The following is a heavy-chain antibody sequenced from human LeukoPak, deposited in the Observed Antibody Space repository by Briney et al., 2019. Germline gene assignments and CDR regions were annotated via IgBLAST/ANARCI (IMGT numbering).Heavy chain of an antibody. J-gene: IGHJ4*02. D-gene: IGHD2-21*02. CDR1: GGSISSSSYY. V-gene: IGHV4-39*01. CDR3: ARTYCGGDCPFGY. Sequence: SETLSLTCTVSGGSISSSSYYWGWIRQPPGKGLEWIGSIYYSGSTYYNPSLKSRVTISVDTSKNQFSLKLSSVTAADTAVYYCARTYCGGDCPFGYWGQGTLVTVSS. CDR2: IYYSGST.